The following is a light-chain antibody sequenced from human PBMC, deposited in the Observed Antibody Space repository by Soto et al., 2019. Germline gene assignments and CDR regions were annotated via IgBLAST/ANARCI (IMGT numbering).Light chain of an antibody. CDR3: SSYGGRSHWV. CDR1: SSDIGGYDY. Sequence: QSALTQPASVSGSPGQSITISCTGTSSDIGGYDYVSWYQQYPGKAPKLIIYEVSNRPSGISVRFSGSKSGSAASLTVSGLQAEDEADYYCSSYGGRSHWVFGGGTKLTVL. J-gene: IGLJ3*02. CDR2: EVS. V-gene: IGLV2-14*01.